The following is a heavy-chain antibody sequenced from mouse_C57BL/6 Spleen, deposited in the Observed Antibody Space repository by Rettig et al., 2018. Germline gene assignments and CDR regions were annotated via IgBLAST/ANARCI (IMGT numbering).Heavy chain of an antibody. CDR3: ARSDYGKMDY. D-gene: IGHD2-4*01. CDR1: FTDYY. CDR2: INPNNGGT. Sequence: FTDYYMNWVKQSHGKSLEWIGDINPNNGGTSYNQKFKGKATLTVDKSSSTAYMELRSLTSEDSAVYYCARSDYGKMDYWGQGTSVTVSS. J-gene: IGHJ4*01. V-gene: IGHV1-26*01.